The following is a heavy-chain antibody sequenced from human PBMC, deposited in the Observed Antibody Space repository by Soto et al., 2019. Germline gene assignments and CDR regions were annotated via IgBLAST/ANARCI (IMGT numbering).Heavy chain of an antibody. D-gene: IGHD2-15*01. CDR3: AREPCSGGSCYSSYYYYGMDV. V-gene: IGHV1-3*01. CDR1: GYTFTSYA. J-gene: IGHJ6*02. Sequence: QVQLVQSGAEVKKPGASVKVSCKASGYTFTSYAMHWVRQAPGQRLEWMGWINAGNGNTKYSQKFQGRVTITRDTSASTAYMELSSLRSEDTAVYYFAREPCSGGSCYSSYYYYGMDVWGQGTTVTVSS. CDR2: INAGNGNT.